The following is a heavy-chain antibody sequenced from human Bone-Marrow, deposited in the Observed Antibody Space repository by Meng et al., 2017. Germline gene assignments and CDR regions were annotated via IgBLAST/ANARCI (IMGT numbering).Heavy chain of an antibody. CDR3: ARDLHYYGSGRFDP. CDR2: IYTSGST. CDR1: GGSISSYY. V-gene: IGHV4-4*07. Sequence: GSLRLSCTVSGGSISSYYWSWIRQPAGKGLEWIGRIYTSGSTNYNPSLKSRVTMSVDTSKNQFSLKLSSVTAADTAVYYCARDLHYYGSGRFDPWGQGTPVTVSS. J-gene: IGHJ5*01. D-gene: IGHD3-10*01.